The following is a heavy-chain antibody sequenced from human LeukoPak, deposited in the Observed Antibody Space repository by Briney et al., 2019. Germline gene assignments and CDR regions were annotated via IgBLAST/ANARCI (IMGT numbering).Heavy chain of an antibody. CDR3: ARGGWYPESFQH. Sequence: PGGSLRLSCAASGFTFSSYSMNWVRQAPGKGQEWVSYISSSSSTIYYADSVKGRFTISRDNAKNTLYLQMNSLRAEDTAVYYCARGGWYPESFQHWGQGALVTVSS. D-gene: IGHD6-19*01. CDR1: GFTFSSYS. CDR2: ISSSSSTI. J-gene: IGHJ1*01. V-gene: IGHV3-48*01.